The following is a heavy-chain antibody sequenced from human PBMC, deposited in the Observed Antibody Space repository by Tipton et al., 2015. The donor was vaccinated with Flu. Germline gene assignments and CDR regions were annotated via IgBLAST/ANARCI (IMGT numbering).Heavy chain of an antibody. Sequence: SLRLSCTASGFTFGDYAMSWVRQAPGKGLEWVGFIRSKAYGGTTEYAASVKGRFTISRDDSKSIAYLQMNSLKTEDTAVYYCTRENGVINLPFDYWGQGTLVTVSS. V-gene: IGHV3-49*04. J-gene: IGHJ4*02. CDR1: GFTFGDYA. CDR2: IRSKAYGGTT. CDR3: TRENGVINLPFDY. D-gene: IGHD3-16*02.